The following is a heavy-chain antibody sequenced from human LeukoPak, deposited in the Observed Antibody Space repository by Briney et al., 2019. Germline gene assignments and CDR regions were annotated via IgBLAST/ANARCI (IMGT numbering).Heavy chain of an antibody. D-gene: IGHD4-17*01. J-gene: IGHJ4*02. CDR1: GFTFSSYS. Sequence: GGSLRLSCAASGFTFSSYSMNWVRQAPGKGLEWVSSISSSSSYIYYADSVKGRFTISRDNAKNSLYLQMNSLRAEDTAVYYCASQPLDYGDLYWGQGTLVTVSS. V-gene: IGHV3-21*01. CDR2: ISSSSSYI. CDR3: ASQPLDYGDLY.